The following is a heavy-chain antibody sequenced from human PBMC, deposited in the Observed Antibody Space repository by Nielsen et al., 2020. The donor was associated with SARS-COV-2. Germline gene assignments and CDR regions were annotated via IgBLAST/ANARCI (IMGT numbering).Heavy chain of an antibody. D-gene: IGHD6-19*01. J-gene: IGHJ4*02. CDR1: GFTVSSNY. V-gene: IGHV3-66*01. Sequence: GESLKISCAASGFTVSSNYMSWVRQAPGKGLEWVSVIYSGGSTYYADSVKGRFTISRDNSKNTLYLQMNSLSAEDTAVYYCAREVYSSGWYFFDYWGQGTLVTVSS. CDR2: IYSGGST. CDR3: AREVYSSGWYFFDY.